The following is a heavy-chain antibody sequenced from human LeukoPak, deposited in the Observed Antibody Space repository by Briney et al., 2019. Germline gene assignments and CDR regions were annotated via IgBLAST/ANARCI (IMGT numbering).Heavy chain of an antibody. CDR2: IYYSGST. V-gene: IGHV4-59*01. CDR1: GGSISSYY. J-gene: IGHJ5*02. Sequence: SETLSLTCTVSGGSISSYYWSWIRQPPGKGLEWIGYIYYSGSTNYNPSLKSRVTISVDTSKNQFSLKLSSVTAADTAVYYCARDDYYYDSSGYLAWGGGTLVTVSS. CDR3: ARDDYYYDSSGYLA. D-gene: IGHD3-22*01.